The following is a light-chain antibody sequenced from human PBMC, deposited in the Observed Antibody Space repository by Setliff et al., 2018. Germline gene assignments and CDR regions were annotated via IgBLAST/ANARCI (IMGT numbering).Light chain of an antibody. Sequence: QSVLTQPASVSGSPGQSITISCTGTRSDVGGYNYVSWYQHHPGKAPKLMISEVSHRPSGVSHRFSGSKSGNAASLTISGLQPEDEADYYCSSFTSSRLYVFGTGTKVTVL. CDR3: SSFTSSRLYV. CDR1: RSDVGGYNY. CDR2: EVS. J-gene: IGLJ1*01. V-gene: IGLV2-14*01.